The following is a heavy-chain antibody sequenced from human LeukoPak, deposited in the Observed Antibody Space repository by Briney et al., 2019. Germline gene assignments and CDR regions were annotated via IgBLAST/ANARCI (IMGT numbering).Heavy chain of an antibody. CDR3: ARGNYYAMDV. CDR2: INSDGTTT. Sequence: GGSLRLSCAASGFTFSSYWMHWVRQAPGKGLVWVSRINSDGTTTNYADSVKGRFTISRDNAKNTLFLQVNSLRAEDTAVYYCARGNYYAMDVWGQGTTVTVSS. CDR1: GFTFSSYW. J-gene: IGHJ6*02. V-gene: IGHV3-74*01.